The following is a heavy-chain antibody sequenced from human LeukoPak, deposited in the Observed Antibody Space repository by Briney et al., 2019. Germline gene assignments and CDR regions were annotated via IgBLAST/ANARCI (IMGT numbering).Heavy chain of an antibody. D-gene: IGHD3-22*01. J-gene: IGHJ3*02. V-gene: IGHV4-59*01. CDR3: ARGITYHYDSSGPDAFDI. CDR1: GGFISSYY. Sequence: SETLSLTCTVSGGFISSYYWSWVRQPPGKGLEYIGYIYYSVSTNYNPSLKSRVTISVDTSKNQFSLKLSSVTAADTAVYYCARGITYHYDSSGPDAFDIWGQGTMVTVSS. CDR2: IYYSVST.